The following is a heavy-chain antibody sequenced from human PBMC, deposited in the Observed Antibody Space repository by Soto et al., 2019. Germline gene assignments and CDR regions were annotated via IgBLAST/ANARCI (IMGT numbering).Heavy chain of an antibody. D-gene: IGHD6-13*01. CDR3: ARGASRTILVTALPIDH. Sequence: ASVKVSCKASGYTFRDYYIHWVRQAPGQGPEWMGWINPNSGGINYAEKFQGRVTMTRDTSTSTAYMELSGLTFDDAALFYCARGASRTILVTALPIDHWGQGTMVTVSS. J-gene: IGHJ5*02. V-gene: IGHV1-2*02. CDR2: INPNSGGI. CDR1: GYTFRDYY.